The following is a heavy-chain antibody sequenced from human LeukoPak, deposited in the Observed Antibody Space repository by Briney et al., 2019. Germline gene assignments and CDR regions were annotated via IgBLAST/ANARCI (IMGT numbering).Heavy chain of an antibody. V-gene: IGHV4-39*01. CDR1: GGSISSSSYY. CDR2: IYYSGST. CDR3: ARRDDGAYYDFWSGYPAAFDI. Sequence: ASETLSLTCTVSGGSISSSSYYWGWIRQPPEKGLEWIGSIYYSGSTYYNPSLKSRVTISVDTSKNQFSLKLSSVTAADTAVYYCARRDDGAYYDFWSGYPAAFDIWGQGTMVTVSS. D-gene: IGHD3-3*01. J-gene: IGHJ3*02.